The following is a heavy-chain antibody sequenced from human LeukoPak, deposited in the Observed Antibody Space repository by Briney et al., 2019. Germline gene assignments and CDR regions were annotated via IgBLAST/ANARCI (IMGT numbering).Heavy chain of an antibody. CDR3: ARDREMATRVFDY. CDR1: GYTFTGYY. D-gene: IGHD5-24*01. V-gene: IGHV1-2*04. Sequence: ASVKVSCKASGYTFTGYYMHWVRQAPGQGLEWMGWINPNSGGTNYAQKFQGWVTMTRDMSISTAYMELSRLRSDDTAVYYCARDREMATRVFDYWGQGTLVTVSS. J-gene: IGHJ4*02. CDR2: INPNSGGT.